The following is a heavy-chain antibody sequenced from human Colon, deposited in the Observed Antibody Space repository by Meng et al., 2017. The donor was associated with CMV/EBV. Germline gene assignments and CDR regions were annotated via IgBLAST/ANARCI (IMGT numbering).Heavy chain of an antibody. CDR2: IKQDGSET. V-gene: IGHV3-7*04. CDR3: ARGQLWLDS. Sequence: GESLKISCAASGMTLSSYWMTWVRQAPGKGLEWVANIKQDGSETSYVDSVKGRFTISRDNAKNSLYLQMNNLRAEDTAVYYCARGQLWLDSWGQGTRVTVSS. D-gene: IGHD3-10*01. J-gene: IGHJ5*01. CDR1: GMTLSSYW.